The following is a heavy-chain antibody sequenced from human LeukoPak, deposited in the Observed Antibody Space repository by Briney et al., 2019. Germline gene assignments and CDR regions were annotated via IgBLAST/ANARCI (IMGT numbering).Heavy chain of an antibody. CDR1: GGTFSSYA. CDR3: ARVAAPGIAVAGTDWDY. V-gene: IGHV1-69*06. D-gene: IGHD6-19*01. CDR2: IIPIFGTA. J-gene: IGHJ4*02. Sequence: GASVKVSCKASGGTFSSYAISWVRQAPGQGLEWMGGIIPIFGTANYAQKFQGRVTITADKSTSTAYMELRSLRSDDTAVYYCARVAAPGIAVAGTDWDYWGQGTLVTVSS.